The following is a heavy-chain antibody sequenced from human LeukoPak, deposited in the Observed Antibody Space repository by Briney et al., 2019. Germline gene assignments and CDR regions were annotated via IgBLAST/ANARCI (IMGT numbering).Heavy chain of an antibody. J-gene: IGHJ4*02. CDR3: AKLIAARPPWVDY. CDR1: GFTLSSYG. Sequence: PGGSLRLSCAASGFTLSSYGMHWVRQAPGKGLEWVAFIRYDGSNKYYADSVKGRFTISRDNSKNTLYLQMNSLRAEDTAVYYCAKLIAARPPWVDYWGQGTLVTVSS. CDR2: IRYDGSNK. D-gene: IGHD6-6*01. V-gene: IGHV3-30*02.